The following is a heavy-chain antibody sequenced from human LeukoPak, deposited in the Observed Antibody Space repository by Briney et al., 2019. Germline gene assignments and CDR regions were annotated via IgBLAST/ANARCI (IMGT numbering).Heavy chain of an antibody. CDR1: GASIISSNYY. J-gene: IGHJ5*02. D-gene: IGHD1-14*01. Sequence: SETLSLTCTVSGASIISSNYYWGWIRQPPGKGLEWIGSIYYSVSTYYNPSLKSRVTISVDTSKNQFSLKLSSVTAADTAVYYCARHYSVNRAWFDPWGQETLVTVSS. CDR2: IYYSVST. CDR3: ARHYSVNRAWFDP. V-gene: IGHV4-39*01.